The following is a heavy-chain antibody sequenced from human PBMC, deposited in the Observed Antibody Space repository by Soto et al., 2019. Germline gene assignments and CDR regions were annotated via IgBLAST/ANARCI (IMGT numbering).Heavy chain of an antibody. D-gene: IGHD6-13*01. CDR1: GGSISSSRYY. Sequence: SETLSLTCTVSGGSISSSRYYWGWIRQPPGKGLEWIGSIYYSGSTYYNPSLKSRVTISVDTSKNQFSLKLSSVTAADTAVYYCARLSSLDSSSWYPPFFYYYYGMDVWGQGTTVTVSS. V-gene: IGHV4-39*01. CDR2: IYYSGST. CDR3: ARLSSLDSSSWYPPFFYYYYGMDV. J-gene: IGHJ6*02.